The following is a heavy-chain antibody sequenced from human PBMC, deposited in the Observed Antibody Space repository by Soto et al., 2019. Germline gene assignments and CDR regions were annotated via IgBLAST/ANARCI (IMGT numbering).Heavy chain of an antibody. CDR1: GGSISSGGYY. D-gene: IGHD2-2*01. CDR3: ARASEGLGYCSSTSCYEYAFDI. CDR2: IYYSGST. V-gene: IGHV4-31*03. J-gene: IGHJ3*02. Sequence: QVQLQESGPGLVKPSQTLSLTCTVSGGSISSGGYYWSWIRQHPGKGLEWIGYIYYSGSTYYHPSLKSRVTLSVDTSKNQFSLKLSSVTAADTAVYYCARASEGLGYCSSTSCYEYAFDIWGQGTMVTVSS.